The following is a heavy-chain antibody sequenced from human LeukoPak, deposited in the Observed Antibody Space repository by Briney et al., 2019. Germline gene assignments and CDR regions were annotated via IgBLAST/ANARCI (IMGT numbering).Heavy chain of an antibody. CDR2: LYSRGKI. J-gene: IGHJ4*02. V-gene: IGHV4-39*01. Sequence: SETLSLTCTVSGGSITSGSYYWGWIRQPPEKGLEWIGSLYSRGKIFYNPSLQSRVTISGDTSKNQFSLKLSSVTAADTALYYCARHRGGDDDRLDYWGQGTLVTVSS. CDR1: GGSITSGSYY. D-gene: IGHD2-21*02. CDR3: ARHRGGDDDRLDY.